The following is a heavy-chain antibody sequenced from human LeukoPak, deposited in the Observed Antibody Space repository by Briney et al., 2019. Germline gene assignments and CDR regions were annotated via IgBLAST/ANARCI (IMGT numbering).Heavy chain of an antibody. J-gene: IGHJ4*02. V-gene: IGHV3-23*01. CDR3: AKGRYDILTGYYGLIDY. CDR1: GFTFSSYG. D-gene: IGHD3-9*01. CDR2: ISGSGGST. Sequence: TGGSLRLSCAASGFTFSSYGMSWVRQAPGKGLEWVSAISGSGGSTYYADSVKGRFTISRDNSKNTLYLQMNSLRAEDTAVYYCAKGRYDILTGYYGLIDYWGQGTLVTVSS.